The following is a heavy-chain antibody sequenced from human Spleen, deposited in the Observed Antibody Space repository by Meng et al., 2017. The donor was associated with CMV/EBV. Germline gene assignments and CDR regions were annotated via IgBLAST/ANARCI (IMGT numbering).Heavy chain of an antibody. CDR3: AREASITGTWWFDP. J-gene: IGHJ5*02. D-gene: IGHD1-7*01. Sequence: SETLSLTCTVSGYSISSGYYWGWIRQPPGKGLEWIGSIYHSGSTYYNPSLKSRVTISVDTSKNQFSLKLSSVTAADTAVYYCAREASITGTWWFDPWGQGTLVTVSS. V-gene: IGHV4-38-2*02. CDR1: GYSISSGYY. CDR2: IYHSGST.